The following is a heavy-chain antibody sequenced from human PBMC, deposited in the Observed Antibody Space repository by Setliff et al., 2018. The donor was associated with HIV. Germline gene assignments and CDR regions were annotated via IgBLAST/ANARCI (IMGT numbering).Heavy chain of an antibody. CDR2: INHSGST. CDR1: GGSFSGYY. V-gene: IGHV4-34*01. D-gene: IGHD4-17*01. J-gene: IGHJ4*02. Sequence: SETLSLTCAVYGGSFSGYYWSWIRQPPGKGLEWIGEINHSGSTNYNPSLKSRVTILVDTSKNQFSLKLSSVTAADTAVYFCARVYYGDLEYWGQGTLVTVSS. CDR3: ARVYYGDLEY.